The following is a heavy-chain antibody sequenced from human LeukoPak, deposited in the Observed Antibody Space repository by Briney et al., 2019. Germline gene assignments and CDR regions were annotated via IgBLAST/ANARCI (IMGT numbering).Heavy chain of an antibody. J-gene: IGHJ6*02. Sequence: GESLKISCKGSGYIFNTYWIGWVRQMPGKGLEWMGIIYPGDSDTRYSPSFQGQVTISADKSISTAYLQWSSLKASDTAMYYCARLRITGTTRAFGMDVWGQGTTVTVSS. D-gene: IGHD1-20*01. CDR1: GYIFNTYW. CDR3: ARLRITGTTRAFGMDV. CDR2: IYPGDSDT. V-gene: IGHV5-51*01.